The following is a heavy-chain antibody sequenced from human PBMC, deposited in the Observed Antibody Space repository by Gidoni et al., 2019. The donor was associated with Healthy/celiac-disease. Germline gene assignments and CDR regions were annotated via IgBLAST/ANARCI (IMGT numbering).Heavy chain of an antibody. CDR3: ARGENTAGAFDI. J-gene: IGHJ3*02. CDR1: GGTFSTYT. V-gene: IGHV1-69*02. CDR2: IIPILGIA. D-gene: IGHD3-10*01. Sequence: QVQLVQSGAEVKKPGSSVQVSCKASGGTFSTYTISWVRQAPGQGLEWRGRIIPILGIANYAQKFQGRVTITADKSTSTAYMDLSSLRSEDTAVYYCARGENTAGAFDIWGQGTMVTVSS.